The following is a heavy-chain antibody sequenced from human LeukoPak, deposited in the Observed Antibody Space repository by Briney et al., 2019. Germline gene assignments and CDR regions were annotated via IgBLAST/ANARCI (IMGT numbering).Heavy chain of an antibody. CDR2: ITGSGGDT. Sequence: GGSLRLSCAASGFTFSSYAMSWVRQTPGEGLEWVSAITGSGGDTFHADSVRGRFTISRDNSKNTLYLQMNSLRAEDTAVYYCAKGSSGHRPYHFDYWGQGTLVTVSS. V-gene: IGHV3-23*01. D-gene: IGHD3-10*01. CDR1: GFTFSSYA. CDR3: AKGSSGHRPYHFDY. J-gene: IGHJ4*02.